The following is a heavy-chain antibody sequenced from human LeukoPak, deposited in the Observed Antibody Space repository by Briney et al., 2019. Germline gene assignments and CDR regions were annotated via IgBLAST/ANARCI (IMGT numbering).Heavy chain of an antibody. CDR1: GFTFDDYS. Sequence: TGGSLRLSCAASGFTFDDYSMHWVRQVPGRGLEWVSLISGNGATTYYADSVKGRFTVFRDNSKNTLDLQMDSLRTEDSALYYCAKGVDFYASGSLFSPFYVWGQGTTVTVSS. J-gene: IGHJ3*01. D-gene: IGHD3-10*01. V-gene: IGHV3-43*01. CDR3: AKGVDFYASGSLFSPFYV. CDR2: ISGNGATT.